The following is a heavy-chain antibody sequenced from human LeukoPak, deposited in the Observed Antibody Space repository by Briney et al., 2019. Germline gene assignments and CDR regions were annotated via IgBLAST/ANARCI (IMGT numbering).Heavy chain of an antibody. CDR2: TVSRGTT. D-gene: IGHD6-19*01. CDR1: GFTFTSDA. V-gene: IGHV3-23*01. CDR3: AKCSTSAYTSGWCNWIDP. Sequence: GGSLRLSCVASGFTFTSDAMNWVRLAPGKGLEWVSSTVSRGTTQYADSVKGRFTVSRDTSENTLYLQMNSLRADDTAVYYCAKCSTSAYTSGWCNWIDPWGQGTLVTVSS. J-gene: IGHJ5*02.